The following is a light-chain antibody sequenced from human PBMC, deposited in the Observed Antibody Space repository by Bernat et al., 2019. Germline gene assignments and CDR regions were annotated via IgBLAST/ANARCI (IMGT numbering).Light chain of an antibody. CDR2: DVG. CDR1: SSDVGGYKY. V-gene: IGLV2-14*01. J-gene: IGLJ2*01. CDR3: SSYTSSSTVI. Sequence: QSALTQPASVSGSPGQSITISCTGTSSDVGGYKYVSWYQQHPGKAPKLMIYDVGNRPSEVSTRFSGSKSGNTASLTISGLQPEDEADYYCSSYTSSSTVIFGGGTKLAVL.